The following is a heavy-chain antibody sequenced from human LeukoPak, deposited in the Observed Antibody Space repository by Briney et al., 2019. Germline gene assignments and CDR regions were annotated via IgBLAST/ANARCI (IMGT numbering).Heavy chain of an antibody. V-gene: IGHV1-2*02. J-gene: IGHJ5*02. D-gene: IGHD6-13*01. CDR2: INPNSGGT. CDR1: GYTFTGYY. CDR3: ASSSRATSNWFDP. Sequence: VASVTVSCKASGYTFTGYYMHWVRQAPGQGLEWMGWINPNSGGTNYAQKFQGRVTMTRDTSISTAYMELSRLRSDDTAVYYCASSSRATSNWFDPWGQGTLVTVSS.